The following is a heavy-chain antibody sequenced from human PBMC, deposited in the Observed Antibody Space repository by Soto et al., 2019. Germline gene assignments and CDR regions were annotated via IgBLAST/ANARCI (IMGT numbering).Heavy chain of an antibody. CDR3: RRSAISPSGGLMGPFDY. CDR2: INPANGNT. J-gene: IGHJ4*02. Sequence: QVQLAQSGAEERKPGASVKVSCEATGYTFTAYAMHWVRQAPGQRLEWMGWINPANGNTKYSQKFQGRLTITSDTSANTVYMELNSLPSGDTAMYYWRRSAISPSGGLMGPFDYWGQAERVTVSS. D-gene: IGHD3-16*01. CDR1: GYTFTAYA. V-gene: IGHV1-3*05.